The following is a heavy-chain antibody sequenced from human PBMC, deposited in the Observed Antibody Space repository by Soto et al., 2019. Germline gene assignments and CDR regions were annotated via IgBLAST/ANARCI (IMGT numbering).Heavy chain of an antibody. V-gene: IGHV5-51*01. Sequence: GESLKISCQASGYNFRHYYIAWVRQKPGRGLEWVGLIYPGDSDVRYSPSVQGQVSISVDRSTDTAFLQWNTLKASDSGTYYCAKQRKVTTEGGQMSFDAWGQGTLVTVSS. CDR2: IYPGDSDV. CDR3: AKQRKVTTEGGQMSFDA. CDR1: GYNFRHYY. J-gene: IGHJ4*02. D-gene: IGHD2-15*01.